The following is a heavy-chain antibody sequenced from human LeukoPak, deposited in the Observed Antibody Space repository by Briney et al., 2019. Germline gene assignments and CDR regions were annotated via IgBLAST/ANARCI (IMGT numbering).Heavy chain of an antibody. J-gene: IGHJ4*02. CDR3: ARHRLAATGLFDCDS. D-gene: IGHD6-13*01. CDR2: IFYSGSI. V-gene: IGHV4-59*08. CDR1: GFTFTNAW. Sequence: GSLRLSCGVSGFTFTNAWMSWIRQPPGKGLEWIGYIFYSGSINYNPSLQSRVTISVDTSNNQFSLRLSSVTAADTAVYYCARHRLAATGLFDCDSWGQGTLVTVSS.